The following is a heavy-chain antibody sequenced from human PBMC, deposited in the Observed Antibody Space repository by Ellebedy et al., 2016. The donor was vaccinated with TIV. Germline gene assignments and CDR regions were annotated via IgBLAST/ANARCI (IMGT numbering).Heavy chain of an antibody. Sequence: SQTLSLTXXVYGGSFSGYYWSWIRQPPGKGLEWIGEINHSGSTNYNPSLKSRVTISVDTSKNQFSLKLSSVTAADTAVYYCARDEGGSYGMYWGQGTLVTVSA. D-gene: IGHD1-26*01. CDR1: GGSFSGYY. J-gene: IGHJ4*02. CDR3: ARDEGGSYGMY. CDR2: INHSGST. V-gene: IGHV4-34*01.